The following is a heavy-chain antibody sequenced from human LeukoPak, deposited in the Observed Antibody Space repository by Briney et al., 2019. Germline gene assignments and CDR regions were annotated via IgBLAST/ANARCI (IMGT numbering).Heavy chain of an antibody. D-gene: IGHD6-13*01. V-gene: IGHV4-31*03. CDR3: ARTGLGAAGDY. CDR2: IYYSGST. J-gene: IGHJ4*02. Sequence: PSETLSLTCTVSGGSISSGGYSWSWIRQHPGKGLEWIGYIYYSGSTYYNPSLKSRVTISVDTSKNQFSLKLSSVTAADTAVYYCARTGLGAAGDYWGQGTLVTVSS. CDR1: GGSISSGGYS.